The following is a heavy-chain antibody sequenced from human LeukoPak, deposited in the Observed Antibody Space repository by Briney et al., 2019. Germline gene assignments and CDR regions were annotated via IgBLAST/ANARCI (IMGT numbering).Heavy chain of an antibody. V-gene: IGHV3-21*01. D-gene: IGHD2-21*01. CDR2: ISSGSNFI. Sequence: GGSLRLSCAASGFTFSRFSLNWVRQAPGKGLEWVSTISSGSNFIYHADSVKGRFTISRDNAKNSLYLQMNSLRAEDTAVYYCARSGGGYSSRDVFDIWGQGTEVTVSS. CDR3: ARSGGGYSSRDVFDI. CDR1: GFTFSRFS. J-gene: IGHJ3*02.